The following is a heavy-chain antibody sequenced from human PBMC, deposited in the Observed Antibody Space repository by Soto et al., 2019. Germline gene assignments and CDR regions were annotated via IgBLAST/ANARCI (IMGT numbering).Heavy chain of an antibody. CDR3: ARGGEGPDRYFDY. V-gene: IGHV6-1*01. D-gene: IGHD3-22*01. CDR2: TYYRSNCYN. J-gene: IGHJ4*02. Sequence: SQTLSLTCAISGGSFSSNSASWNWIRQSPSRGLEWLGRTYYRSNCYNDYVVSVKSRITIDPDTSKNHFSLQLNSVTPEDTAVYYCARGGEGPDRYFDYWGQGTLVTVSS. CDR1: GGSFSSNSAS.